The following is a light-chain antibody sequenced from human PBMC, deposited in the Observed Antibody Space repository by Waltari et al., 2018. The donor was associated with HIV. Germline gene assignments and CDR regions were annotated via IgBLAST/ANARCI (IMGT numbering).Light chain of an antibody. Sequence: QSALTQPRSMSGSPGQSVTISCTGTSSDVGGYNYVSWYQQHPGKAPKLMIFDVNKRPSGVPDRVSGSKSGNTASLTISGLQAEDEADYYCCSYADKYTWVFGGGTKLAVL. J-gene: IGLJ3*02. CDR2: DVN. CDR3: CSYADKYTWV. CDR1: SSDVGGYNY. V-gene: IGLV2-11*01.